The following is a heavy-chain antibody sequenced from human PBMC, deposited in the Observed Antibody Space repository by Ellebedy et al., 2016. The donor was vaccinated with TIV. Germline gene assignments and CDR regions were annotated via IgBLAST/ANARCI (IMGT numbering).Heavy chain of an antibody. CDR1: GGSISSYY. CDR3: ARDGRDYGDYNAFDI. V-gene: IGHV4-59*01. D-gene: IGHD4-17*01. J-gene: IGHJ3*02. CDR2: IYYSGST. Sequence: MPSETLSLTCTVSGGSISSYYWSRIRQPPGKGLEWIGYIYYSGSTNYNPSLKSRVTISVDTSKNQFSLKLSPVTAADTAVYYCARDGRDYGDYNAFDIWGQGTMVTVSS.